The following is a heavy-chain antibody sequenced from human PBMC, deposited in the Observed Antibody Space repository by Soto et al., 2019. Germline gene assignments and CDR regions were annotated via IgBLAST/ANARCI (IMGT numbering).Heavy chain of an antibody. CDR3: ERHTAMDSAVYYYGMDV. D-gene: IGHD5-18*01. V-gene: IGHV1-69*01. J-gene: IGHJ6*02. Sequence: QVQLVQSGAEVKKPGSSVKVSCKASGGTFSSYAISWVRQAPGQGLEWMGGIIPIFGTANYAQKFQGRVTITADESTSTADMELSSLRSEDTAGYYCERHTAMDSAVYYYGMDVWGQGTTVTVSS. CDR1: GGTFSSYA. CDR2: IIPIFGTA.